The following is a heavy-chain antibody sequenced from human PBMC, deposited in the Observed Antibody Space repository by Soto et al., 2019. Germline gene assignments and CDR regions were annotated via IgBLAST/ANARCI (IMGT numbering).Heavy chain of an antibody. V-gene: IGHV3-48*01. CDR1: GFTCSSYS. D-gene: IGHD6-13*01. J-gene: IGHJ4*02. Sequence: PWGSLILSGAASGFTCSSYSMNWVRQAPGKGLEWVSSISSSGSTRYYADSVRGRFTISRDNSKNTLYLQMNSLRAEDTAVYYCATTPLAAAGPHYFDYWAQGILVTVSS. CDR2: ISSSGSTR. CDR3: ATTPLAAAGPHYFDY.